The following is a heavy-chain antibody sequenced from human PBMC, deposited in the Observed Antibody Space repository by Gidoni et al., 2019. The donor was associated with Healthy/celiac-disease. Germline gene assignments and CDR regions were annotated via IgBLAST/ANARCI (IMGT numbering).Heavy chain of an antibody. D-gene: IGHD1-26*01. V-gene: IGHV3-13*01. CDR2: IGTAGDT. Sequence: EVQLVESGGGLVQPGWSLRLSCAASGFPFSSYDMHWVRQATGKGLEWVSAIGTAGDTYYPGSVKGRFTIYRENAKNSLYLQRNSLRAEDTAVYYCAREGEPPVEDGMDVWGQGTTVTVSS. CDR1: GFPFSSYD. J-gene: IGHJ6*02. CDR3: AREGEPPVEDGMDV.